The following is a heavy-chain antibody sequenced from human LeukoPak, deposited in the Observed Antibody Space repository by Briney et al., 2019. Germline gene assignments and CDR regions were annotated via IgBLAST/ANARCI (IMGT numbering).Heavy chain of an antibody. Sequence: ASETLSLTCTVSGGSISSYFWSWIRQPAGKGLEWIGRIYTSGSPNYNPSLKSRVTMSVDTSQTQFSLKLRSVTAADTAVYYCARTPFYYDSSAYYPLLERYYFDYWGQGTLVTVSS. V-gene: IGHV4-4*07. J-gene: IGHJ4*02. CDR1: GGSISSYF. CDR3: ARTPFYYDSSAYYPLLERYYFDY. D-gene: IGHD3-22*01. CDR2: IYTSGSP.